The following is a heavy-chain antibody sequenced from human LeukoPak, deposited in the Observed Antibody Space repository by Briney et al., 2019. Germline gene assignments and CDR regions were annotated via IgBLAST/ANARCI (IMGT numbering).Heavy chain of an antibody. CDR3: ASGSMSAYYFDY. CDR2: ISWNSGSI. V-gene: IGHV3-9*01. D-gene: IGHD3-3*01. Sequence: GRSLRLSCAASEFIFDDYAMHWVRQVPGKGLEWVSGISWNSGSIDYADSVKGRFTISRDNAKNSLYLQMNSLRAEDTAVYYCASGSMSAYYFDYWGQGTLVTVSS. J-gene: IGHJ4*02. CDR1: EFIFDDYA.